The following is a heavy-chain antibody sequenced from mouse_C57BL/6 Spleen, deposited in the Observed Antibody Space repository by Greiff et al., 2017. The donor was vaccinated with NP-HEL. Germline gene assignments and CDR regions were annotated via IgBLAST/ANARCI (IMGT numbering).Heavy chain of an antibody. CDR3: ARRGSSYRSYWYFDV. CDR2: INPNNGGT. J-gene: IGHJ1*03. V-gene: IGHV1-18*01. Sequence: EVQLQQSGPELVKPGASVKIPCKASGYTFTDYNMDWVKQSHGKSLEWIGDINPNNGGTIYNQKFKGKATLTVDKSSSTAYMELRSLTSEDTAVYCCARRGSSYRSYWYFDVWGTGTTVTVSS. CDR1: GYTFTDYN. D-gene: IGHD1-1*01.